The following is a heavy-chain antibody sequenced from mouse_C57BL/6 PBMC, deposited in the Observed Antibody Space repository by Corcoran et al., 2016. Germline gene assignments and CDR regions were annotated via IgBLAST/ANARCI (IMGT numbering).Heavy chain of an antibody. V-gene: IGHV1-26*01. J-gene: IGHJ2*01. CDR2: INPNNGGT. CDR1: GYAFTDYY. Sequence: EVQLQQSGPELVKPGASVKISCKASGYAFTDYYMNWVKQSHGKSLEWIGDINPNNGGTSYNQKFKGKATLTVDKSSSTAYMELRSLTSEDSAVYYCARWSTSFDYWGQGTTLTVSS. D-gene: IGHD6-1*01. CDR3: ARWSTSFDY.